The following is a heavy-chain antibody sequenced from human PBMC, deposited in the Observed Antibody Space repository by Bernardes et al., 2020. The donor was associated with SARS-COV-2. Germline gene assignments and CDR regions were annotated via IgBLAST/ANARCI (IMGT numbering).Heavy chain of an antibody. CDR3: GRHVRGGYEYGLDV. J-gene: IGHJ6*02. CDR2: IYYSATT. Sequence: SETLSLTCTVSGGSISSNTHSWGWIRQPPGKGLEWIGTIYYSATTHYSPSLKSRVTISADASKNQFSLNLSSVTAADTAVYYCGRHVRGGYEYGLDVWGQGTPCTVSS. CDR1: GGSISSNTHS. V-gene: IGHV4-39*01. D-gene: IGHD5-12*01.